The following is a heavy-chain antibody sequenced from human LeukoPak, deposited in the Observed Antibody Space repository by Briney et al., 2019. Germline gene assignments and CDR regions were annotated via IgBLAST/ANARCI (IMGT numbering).Heavy chain of an antibody. CDR3: ARQLTTGYFDY. D-gene: IGHD1-1*01. Sequence: GESLKISCKGSGYTFTSSWIGWVRQMPGQGLEWMGIIYPGDSDTRYSPSFEGQVTISADNSITTAYLQWSSLKASDTAMYFCARQLTTGYFDYWGQGTLVTVSS. CDR2: IYPGDSDT. J-gene: IGHJ4*02. CDR1: GYTFTSSW. V-gene: IGHV5-51*01.